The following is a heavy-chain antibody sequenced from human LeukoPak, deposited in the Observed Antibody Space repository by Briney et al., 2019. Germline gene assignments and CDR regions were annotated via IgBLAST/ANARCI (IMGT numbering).Heavy chain of an antibody. D-gene: IGHD2-15*01. V-gene: IGHV3-21*01. Sequence: GGSLRLSCAASGFTFSNYHMDWVRQAPGKGLEWVSFISSSSDYISYADSVKGRFTISRDNSKNTLYLQMNSLRAEDTAVYYCARDLARYCSGGSCYPPGGYWGQGTLVTVSS. J-gene: IGHJ4*02. CDR2: ISSSSDYI. CDR3: ARDLARYCSGGSCYPPGGY. CDR1: GFTFSNYH.